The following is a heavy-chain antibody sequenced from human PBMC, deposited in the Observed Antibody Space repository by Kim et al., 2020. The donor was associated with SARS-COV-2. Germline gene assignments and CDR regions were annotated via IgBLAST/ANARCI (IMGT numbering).Heavy chain of an antibody. Sequence: GGSLRLSCAASGFTFSSYWMSWVRQAPGKGLEWVANIKQDGSEKYYVDSVKGRFTISRDNAKNSLYLQMNSLRAEDTAVYYCARALWFGESYYYMDVWGKGTTVTVSS. CDR1: GFTFSSYW. CDR3: ARALWFGESYYYMDV. CDR2: IKQDGSEK. V-gene: IGHV3-7*01. J-gene: IGHJ6*03. D-gene: IGHD3-10*01.